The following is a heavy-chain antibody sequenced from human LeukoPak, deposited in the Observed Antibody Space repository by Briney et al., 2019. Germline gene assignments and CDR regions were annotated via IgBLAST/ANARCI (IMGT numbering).Heavy chain of an antibody. J-gene: IGHJ4*02. V-gene: IGHV4-4*02. Sequence: KTSETLSLTCAVSGGSISSIYWWSWARQPPGRGLEWIGYIYRSEHTNYNPSLKSRVTMSLDKSKNQFSLKLSSVTAADTAVYYCARDPHCSSTNCPFDYWGQGTLVIVSS. CDR1: GGSISSIYW. CDR2: IYRSEHT. CDR3: ARDPHCSSTNCPFDY. D-gene: IGHD2-2*01.